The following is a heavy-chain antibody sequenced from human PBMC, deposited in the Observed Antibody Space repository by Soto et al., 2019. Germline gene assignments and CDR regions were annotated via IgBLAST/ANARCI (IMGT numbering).Heavy chain of an antibody. D-gene: IGHD6-19*01. CDR3: ARDQISGWYDN. V-gene: IGHV3-23*01. CDR1: GFAFGRYA. CDR2: MGGSVDSK. J-gene: IGHJ5*02. Sequence: EVQLLESGGGLAKPGGSLRLSCAASGFAFGRYALSWVRQAPGKGLEWVSAMGGSVDSKSYADSVKGRFTISRDDPKNTLFLEMNSLRPEDTAIYFCARDQISGWYDNWGQGTLVTVSS.